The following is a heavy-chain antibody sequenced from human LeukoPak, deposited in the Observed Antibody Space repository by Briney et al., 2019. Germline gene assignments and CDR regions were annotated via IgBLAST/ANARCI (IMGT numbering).Heavy chain of an antibody. CDR1: GGSISSYY. CDR3: ARSKRITMVRGPFDY. CDR2: IYYSGST. Sequence: SETLSLTCTVSGGSISSYYWSWIRQPPGKGLEWIGYIYYSGSTNYNPSLKSRVTISVDTSKNQFSLKLSSVTAADTAVYYCARSKRITMVRGPFDYWGQGTLVTVSS. D-gene: IGHD3-10*01. V-gene: IGHV4-59*01. J-gene: IGHJ4*02.